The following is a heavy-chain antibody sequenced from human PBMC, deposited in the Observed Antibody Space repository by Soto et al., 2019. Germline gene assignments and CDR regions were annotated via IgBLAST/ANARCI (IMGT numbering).Heavy chain of an antibody. Sequence: SETLSLTCTVSGASITGSTYWGWIRQPAGKGLEWIGRFSLSGTTNYNPSLRSRVTMSADVSKNQFSLRLTSVTAADTALYYCARGMTPPGAPAWYYFDSWGQGTLVTVSS. J-gene: IGHJ4*02. CDR1: GASITGSTY. V-gene: IGHV4-4*07. CDR3: ARGMTPPGAPAWYYFDS. CDR2: FSLSGTT. D-gene: IGHD2-8*02.